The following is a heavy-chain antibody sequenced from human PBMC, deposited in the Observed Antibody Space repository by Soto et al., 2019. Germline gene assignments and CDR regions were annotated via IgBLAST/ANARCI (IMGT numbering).Heavy chain of an antibody. CDR1: GFSLSTSGVG. CDR2: IYWDDSK. J-gene: IGHJ4*02. D-gene: IGHD2-8*02. Sequence: QITLKESGPTLVRPTQTLTLTCAFSGFSLSTSGVGVGWIRQPPGKALEWLAVIYWDDSKHYSPSLRSRLTITKDTSKNQVVLTMTNMDPLDTGTYYCAHKGPDYWPRDYWGQGTLVTVSS. CDR3: AHKGPDYWPRDY. V-gene: IGHV2-5*02.